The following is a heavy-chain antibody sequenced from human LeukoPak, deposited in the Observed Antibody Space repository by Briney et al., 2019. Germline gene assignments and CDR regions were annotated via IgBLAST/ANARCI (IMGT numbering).Heavy chain of an antibody. J-gene: IGHJ4*02. D-gene: IGHD6-6*01. Sequence: GGSLRLSCAASGFTLSSYVMSWVRQAPGKGLEWVTGISGSGGSTNYADSVKGRFTISRDNSKNTLYLQMNSLRVEDTALYYCAKDPMYSSPSYFDYWGQGTLVTVSS. CDR1: GFTLSSYV. CDR2: ISGSGGST. V-gene: IGHV3-23*01. CDR3: AKDPMYSSPSYFDY.